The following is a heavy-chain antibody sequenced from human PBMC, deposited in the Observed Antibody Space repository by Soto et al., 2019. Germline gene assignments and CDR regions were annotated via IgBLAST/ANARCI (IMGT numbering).Heavy chain of an antibody. Sequence: ASVKVSCKASGYTFNFYGITWVRQAPGQGLEWMGWISGFNGNTNYAADLQGRVTMTTDTSTSTAYMELRGLRSDDTAVYYCARIGVSSRHESPDFDSWGHGTLVTVSS. CDR2: ISGFNGNT. V-gene: IGHV1-18*01. CDR3: ARIGVSSRHESPDFDS. CDR1: GYTFNFYG. D-gene: IGHD3-16*01. J-gene: IGHJ4*01.